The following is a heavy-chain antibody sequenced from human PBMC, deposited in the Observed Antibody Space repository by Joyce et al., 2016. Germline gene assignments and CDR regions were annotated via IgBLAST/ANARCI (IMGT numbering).Heavy chain of an antibody. Sequence: QLQLQESGPGLVKPSETLSLICTVSGGSISSSSYSWGWIRQPPGKGPEWLGSIYYTGRTYNNPSLKSRVTMSVDTSKNQFSLELSSVTAADTAVYYCARLVVAEARRGFNYLDYWGHGTLVTVSS. CDR1: GGSISSSSYS. V-gene: IGHV4-39*01. J-gene: IGHJ4*01. CDR2: IYYTGRT. D-gene: IGHD2-15*01. CDR3: ARLVVAEARRGFNYLDY.